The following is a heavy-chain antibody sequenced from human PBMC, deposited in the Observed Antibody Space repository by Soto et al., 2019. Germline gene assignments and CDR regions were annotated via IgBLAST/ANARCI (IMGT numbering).Heavy chain of an antibody. Sequence: QLQLQESGSGLVKPSQTLSLTCAVSGGSISSGSYSWSWIRQPPGKGLEWIGYISHSGSTYYNPSLQTRVTISVARSQSQFSLKLSSVTTADTAVYYCARGGLLPDYWGQGTLVTVSS. J-gene: IGHJ4*02. CDR1: GGSISSGSYS. CDR3: ARGGLLPDY. CDR2: ISHSGST. V-gene: IGHV4-30-2*01. D-gene: IGHD6-19*01.